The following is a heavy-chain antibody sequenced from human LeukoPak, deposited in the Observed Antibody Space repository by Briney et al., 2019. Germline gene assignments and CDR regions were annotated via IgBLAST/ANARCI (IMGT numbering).Heavy chain of an antibody. V-gene: IGHV3-23*01. Sequence: PGGSLRLSCAASGFTFSSYAMSWVRQAPGKGLEWVSAISGSGGSTYYADSVKGRFTISRDNSKNTLCLQMNSLRVEDTAVYYCAKEGVVRGVSGAFDIWGQGTMVTVSS. CDR1: GFTFSSYA. CDR3: AKEGVVRGVSGAFDI. J-gene: IGHJ3*02. CDR2: ISGSGGST. D-gene: IGHD3-10*01.